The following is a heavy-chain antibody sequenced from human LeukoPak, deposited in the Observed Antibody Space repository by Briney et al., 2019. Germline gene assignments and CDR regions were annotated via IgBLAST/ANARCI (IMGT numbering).Heavy chain of an antibody. D-gene: IGHD4-23*01. CDR1: GFTFRSYG. Sequence: QPGRSLRLSCATSGFTFRSYGMHWVRQAPGKGPEWVAVIWYDGSKKYYADSVKGRFTISRDNSRNTLYLQMNSLRAEDTAVYYCASGLGGNSAAFDIWGQGTMVTVSS. V-gene: IGHV3-33*01. J-gene: IGHJ3*02. CDR3: ASGLGGNSAAFDI. CDR2: IWYDGSKK.